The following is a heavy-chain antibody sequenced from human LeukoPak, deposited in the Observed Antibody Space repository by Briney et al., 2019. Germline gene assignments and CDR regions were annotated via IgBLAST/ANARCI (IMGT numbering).Heavy chain of an antibody. Sequence: TSSETLSLTCTVSGGSISSSGFYWGWIRQPPGKGLEWIGSIYYSGSTYYNPSLKSRVTISVDTSKNQFSLNLSSVTAADTAVYYCARDWTGQQEVHLGYFQHWGQGTLVTVSS. V-gene: IGHV4-39*07. CDR3: ARDWTGQQEVHLGYFQH. CDR2: IYYSGST. D-gene: IGHD6-13*01. CDR1: GGSISSSGFY. J-gene: IGHJ1*01.